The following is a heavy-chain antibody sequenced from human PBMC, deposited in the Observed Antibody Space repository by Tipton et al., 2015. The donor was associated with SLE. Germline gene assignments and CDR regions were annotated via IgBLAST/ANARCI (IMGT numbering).Heavy chain of an antibody. D-gene: IGHD5-18*01. CDR1: GYTFTSYD. V-gene: IGHV1-18*01. Sequence: QLVQSGAEVKKPGASVKVSCKASGYTFTSYDIHWVRQAPGQGLEWMGWISHYTGNTDYAQRLQGRVTMTTDTPPTTAYMELRSLRAEDTAVYYCARVVLPLHTAEHFDYWGQGTLVTVSS. J-gene: IGHJ4*02. CDR2: ISHYTGNT. CDR3: ARVVLPLHTAEHFDY.